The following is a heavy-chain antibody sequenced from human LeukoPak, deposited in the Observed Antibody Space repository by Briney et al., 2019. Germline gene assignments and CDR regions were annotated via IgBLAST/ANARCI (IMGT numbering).Heavy chain of an antibody. CDR1: GFTFSSYW. D-gene: IGHD6-13*01. Sequence: HPGGSLRLSCAASGFTFSSYWMSWVRQAPGKGLEWVGNIKQDGREKYYVDSVKGRFTISRDNTKNSLYLQMNSLRDEDTAVYYCARVIAAARDWFDPWGQGTLVTVSS. V-gene: IGHV3-7*01. CDR2: IKQDGREK. J-gene: IGHJ5*02. CDR3: ARVIAAARDWFDP.